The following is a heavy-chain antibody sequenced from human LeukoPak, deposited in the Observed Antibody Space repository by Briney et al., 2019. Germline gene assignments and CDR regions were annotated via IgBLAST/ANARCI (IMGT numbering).Heavy chain of an antibody. D-gene: IGHD2-15*01. V-gene: IGHV3-23*01. J-gene: IGHJ5*02. CDR2: ISGSGGST. Sequence: GGSLRLSCAASGFTFSSDAMSWVRQGPGKGLERGSAISGSGGSTSYADSVKGRFTISRDNSKNTLYLQMNSLRAEDTAVYYCAKAGLYCSGGSCYDWFDPWGQGTLVTVSS. CDR1: GFTFSSDA. CDR3: AKAGLYCSGGSCYDWFDP.